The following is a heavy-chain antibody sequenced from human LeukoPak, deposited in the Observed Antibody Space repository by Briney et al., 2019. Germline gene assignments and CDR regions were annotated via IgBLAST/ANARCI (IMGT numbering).Heavy chain of an antibody. CDR1: GFTLSSYA. V-gene: IGHV3-23*01. J-gene: IGHJ3*02. Sequence: GGSLRLSCAASGFTLSSYAMSWVRQAPGKGLEWVSAISGSGGSTYLADSVKGRFTISRDNSKNTLYLQMNSLRAEDTAVYYCAKDLEGNYYENYDAFDIWGQGTMVTVSS. CDR3: AKDLEGNYYENYDAFDI. D-gene: IGHD1-26*01. CDR2: ISGSGGST.